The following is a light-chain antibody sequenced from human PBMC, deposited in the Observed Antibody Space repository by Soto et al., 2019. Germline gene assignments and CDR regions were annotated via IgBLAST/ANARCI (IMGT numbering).Light chain of an antibody. CDR2: EVT. Sequence: QSALTQPPSASGSPGQSVTISCTGTSSDVGGYNFVSWYQQHPGKAPKLLIYEVTKWPSGVPDRFSGSKSGNTASLAVSGLQAEDEADYYCSSYAGNNNRYVFGTGTKLTVL. CDR3: SSYAGNNNRYV. V-gene: IGLV2-8*01. CDR1: SSDVGGYNF. J-gene: IGLJ1*01.